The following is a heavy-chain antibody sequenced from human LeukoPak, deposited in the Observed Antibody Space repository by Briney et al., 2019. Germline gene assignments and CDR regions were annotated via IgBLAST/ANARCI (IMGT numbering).Heavy chain of an antibody. Sequence: SVKVSCKASGGTFSSYAISWVRQAPGQGLEWMGGIIPIFGTANYAQKFQGRVTITADESTSTAYMELSSLRSEDTAVYYCSGYSYGYHPNYYYGMDVWGQGTTVTVSS. D-gene: IGHD5-18*01. J-gene: IGHJ6*02. CDR3: SGYSYGYHPNYYYGMDV. V-gene: IGHV1-69*13. CDR2: IIPIFGTA. CDR1: GGTFSSYA.